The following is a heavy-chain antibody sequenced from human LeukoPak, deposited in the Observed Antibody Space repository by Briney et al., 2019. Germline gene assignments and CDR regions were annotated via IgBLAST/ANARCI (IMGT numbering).Heavy chain of an antibody. V-gene: IGHV5-10-1*01. Sequence: GESLKISCKGSGYSFTSYWISWVRQMPGKGLEWMGRIDPSDSYTNYSPSFQGHVSMSADKSISTAYLQWSSLKASDTAMYYCATQSRGGHPGQHLWRYDSWGQGTLVTVSS. CDR1: GYSFTSYW. J-gene: IGHJ5*01. D-gene: IGHD6-13*01. CDR3: ATQSRGGHPGQHLWRYDS. CDR2: IDPSDSYT.